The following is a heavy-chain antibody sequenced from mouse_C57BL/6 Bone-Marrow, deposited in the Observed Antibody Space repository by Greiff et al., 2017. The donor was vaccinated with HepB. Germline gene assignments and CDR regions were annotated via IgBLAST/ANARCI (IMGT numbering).Heavy chain of an antibody. V-gene: IGHV2-3*01. CDR1: GFSLTSYG. J-gene: IGHJ4*01. CDR2: IWGDGST. CDR3: AKPRHDYDPYAMDY. D-gene: IGHD2-4*01. Sequence: VNVVESGPGLVAPSQSLSITCTVSGFSLTSYGVSWVRQPPGKGLEWLGVIWGDGSTNYHSALISRLSISKDNSKSQVFLKLNSLQTDDTATYYCAKPRHDYDPYAMDYWGQGTSVTVSS.